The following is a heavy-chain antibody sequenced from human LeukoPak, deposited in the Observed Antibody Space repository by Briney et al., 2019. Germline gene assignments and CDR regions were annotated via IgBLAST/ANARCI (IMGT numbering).Heavy chain of an antibody. CDR1: GYTFTSYY. V-gene: IGHV1-46*01. CDR3: AKSSTSFYYFDY. CDR2: INPSGGST. D-gene: IGHD2-2*01. Sequence: ASVKVSCKASGYTFTSYYMYWVRQASGQGLEWMGIINPSGGSTSYAQKFQGRVTMTRDTSTSTVYMELSSLRSEDTAVYYCAKSSTSFYYFDYWGQGTLVTVSS. J-gene: IGHJ4*02.